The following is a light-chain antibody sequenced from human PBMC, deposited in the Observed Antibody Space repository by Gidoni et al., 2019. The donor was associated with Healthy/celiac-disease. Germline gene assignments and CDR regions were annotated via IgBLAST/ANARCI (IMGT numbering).Light chain of an antibody. J-gene: IGKJ2*01. V-gene: IGKV1-5*03. Sequence: DIQMNKSPSTLSASVGDRVTTTCRASQSISSWLAWYQQNPGKAPKLLIYKASSLESGVPSSFSGSGSGTEFTLTISSLQPDDFATDYCQQYNSYSEYTFXXXTKLEIK. CDR3: QQYNSYSEYT. CDR2: KAS. CDR1: QSISSW.